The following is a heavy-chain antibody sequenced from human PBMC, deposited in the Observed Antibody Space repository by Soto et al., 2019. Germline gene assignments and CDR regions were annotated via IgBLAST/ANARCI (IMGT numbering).Heavy chain of an antibody. CDR3: ATAPMLHSWNYGLGY. D-gene: IGHD1-7*01. V-gene: IGHV3-43*01. CDR2: SSYDGGST. CDR1: GLTFEAYT. J-gene: IGHJ4*02. Sequence: GGSLRLCCAASGLTFEAYTMPWVRQTPGKGLEWVSLSSYDGGSTHYVDSVKGRFTISRDNSKSSLYLQMNSLRTEDTALYYCATAPMLHSWNYGLGYWGQGTLVTVSS.